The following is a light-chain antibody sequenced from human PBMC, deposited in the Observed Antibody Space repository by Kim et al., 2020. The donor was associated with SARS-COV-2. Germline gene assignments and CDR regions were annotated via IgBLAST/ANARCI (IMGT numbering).Light chain of an antibody. V-gene: IGKV1-39*01. J-gene: IGKJ1*01. CDR3: QQSYSTPWT. Sequence: ASVGDRVTITCRASQSISSYLNWYQQKPAKAPKLLIYAASSLQSGVPSRFSGSGSGTDFTLTISSLQPEDFATYYCQQSYSTPWTFGQGTKVEIK. CDR2: AAS. CDR1: QSISSY.